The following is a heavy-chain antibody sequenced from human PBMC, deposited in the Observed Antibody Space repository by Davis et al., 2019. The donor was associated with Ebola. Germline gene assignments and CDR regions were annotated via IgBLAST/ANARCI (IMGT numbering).Heavy chain of an antibody. V-gene: IGHV3-74*03. J-gene: IGHJ4*02. D-gene: IGHD1-1*01. CDR2: INGDGSST. CDR1: GFTFSGNW. CDR3: TTYRVSGY. Sequence: GESLKISCVASGFTFSGNWMHWVRQAPGKGLVWVSRINGDGSSTVYADSVKGRFTISRDNAKNTLYLQMNNLRVEDTAIYYCTTYRVSGYWGQGTLVTVSS.